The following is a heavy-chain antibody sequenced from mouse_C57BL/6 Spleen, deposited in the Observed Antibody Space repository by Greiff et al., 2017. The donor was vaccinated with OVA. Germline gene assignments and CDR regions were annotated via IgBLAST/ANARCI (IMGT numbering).Heavy chain of an antibody. J-gene: IGHJ4*01. V-gene: IGHV1-7*01. D-gene: IGHD2-1*01. Sequence: QVQLQQSGAELAKPGASVKLSCKASGYTFTSYWMHWVKQRPGQGLEWIGYINPSSGYTKYKQKFKDKATLTADKSSSTAYMQLSSLTYEDSAVYYCASETEYGNYAMDYWGQGTSVTVSS. CDR2: INPSSGYT. CDR3: ASETEYGNYAMDY. CDR1: GYTFTSYW.